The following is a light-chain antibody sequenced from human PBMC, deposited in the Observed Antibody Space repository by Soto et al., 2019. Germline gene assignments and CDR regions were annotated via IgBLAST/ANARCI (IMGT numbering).Light chain of an antibody. CDR2: AAS. V-gene: IGKV1-27*01. J-gene: IGKJ3*01. Sequence: DIQMTQSPTSLSASVGDRVTITCRASQGIRNFVAWYQQKPGKAPKLLIYAASTLQSGVPSRFSGSGSGKDFTITTHSLPREDVATDSCQKYSTVPVFGPWTKV. CDR3: QKYSTVPV. CDR1: QGIRNF.